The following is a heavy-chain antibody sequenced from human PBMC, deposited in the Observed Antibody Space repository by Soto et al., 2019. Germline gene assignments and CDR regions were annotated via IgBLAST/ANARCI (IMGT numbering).Heavy chain of an antibody. CDR2: IATYNSNR. CDR1: GDTFTNFG. D-gene: IGHD3-10*01. Sequence: HLVQSGPEVKKPGASITVSCKTSGDTFTNFGLSWVRQAPGQGLEWMGWIATYNSNRNYAQKFQGRRTLTTDTSTSTAYRELKSLLYDDTAVYYCATVLRGVVNWFDPWGQGTLVTVSS. J-gene: IGHJ5*02. V-gene: IGHV1-18*01. CDR3: ATVLRGVVNWFDP.